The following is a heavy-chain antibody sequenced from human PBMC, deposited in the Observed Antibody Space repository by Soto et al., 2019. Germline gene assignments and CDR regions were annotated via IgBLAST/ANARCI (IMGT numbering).Heavy chain of an antibody. CDR3: ARVWVAIGAHRTSTSFDY. V-gene: IGHV1-69*13. J-gene: IGHJ4*02. CDR1: GGTFSSYA. D-gene: IGHD2-21*01. CDR2: IIPIFGTA. Sequence: ASVKVSCKASGGTFSSYAISWVRQAPGQGLEWMGGIIPIFGTANYAQKFQGRVTITADESTSTAYMELSSLRSEDTAVYYCARVWVAIGAHRTSTSFDYWGQGTLVTVSS.